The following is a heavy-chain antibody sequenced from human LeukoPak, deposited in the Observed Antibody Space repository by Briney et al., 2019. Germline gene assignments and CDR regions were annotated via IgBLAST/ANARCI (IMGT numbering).Heavy chain of an antibody. Sequence: SETLSLTCTVSGGSINTYYWSWIRQPPGKGLEWIGYIYYSGSTTYNPSLKSRVTISIDTSKNQLSLKLSSVTAADTVVYYCARTGSATEPNWFDPWGQGTLVTVSS. CDR3: ARTGSATEPNWFDP. CDR1: GGSINTYY. CDR2: IYYSGST. D-gene: IGHD1-14*01. V-gene: IGHV4-59*01. J-gene: IGHJ5*02.